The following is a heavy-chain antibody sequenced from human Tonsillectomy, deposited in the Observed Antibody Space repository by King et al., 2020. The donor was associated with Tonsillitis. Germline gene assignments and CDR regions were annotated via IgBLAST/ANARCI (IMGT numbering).Heavy chain of an antibody. J-gene: IGHJ5*02. CDR1: GFTFSAYA. D-gene: IGHD2-2*01. CDR2: ISSNGGST. CDR3: VKAAVPAAKGWWFDP. Sequence: DVQLVESGGGLVQPGGSLRLSCSASGFTFSAYAMHWVRQAPGKGLEHVSAISSNGGSTYHPDSVKGRFTISRDNSKNTLYLQMSSLRTDDTAVYYCVKAAVPAAKGWWFDPWGQGTLVTVSS. V-gene: IGHV3-64D*06.